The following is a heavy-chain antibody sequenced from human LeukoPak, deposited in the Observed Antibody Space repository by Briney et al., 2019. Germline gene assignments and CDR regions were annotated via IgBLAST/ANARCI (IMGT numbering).Heavy chain of an antibody. CDR1: GFTFSSYA. D-gene: IGHD6-13*01. CDR2: ISYDGSNK. CDR3: AGSAAGTIYFDY. Sequence: PGGSLRLSCAASGFTFSSYAMHWVRQAPGKGLEWVAVISYDGSNKYYADSVKGRFTISRDNSKNTLYLQMNSLRAEDTAVYYCAGSAAGTIYFDYWGQGTLVTVSS. V-gene: IGHV3-30-3*01. J-gene: IGHJ4*02.